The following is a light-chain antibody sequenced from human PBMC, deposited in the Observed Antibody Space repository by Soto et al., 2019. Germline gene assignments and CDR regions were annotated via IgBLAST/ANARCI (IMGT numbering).Light chain of an antibody. CDR1: QSLLHSNGNIY. V-gene: IGKV2-28*01. J-gene: IGKJ1*01. CDR3: MQAIQAPRT. Sequence: DIVLTQSPLSLPVTPGEPASISCRSSQSLLHSNGNIYLDGYLQKPGQSPQLLIYLGSIRASGVPDRLSGSGSGTDFTLTITRVEAEDVGVYYCMQAIQAPRTFGLGTKVQIK. CDR2: LGS.